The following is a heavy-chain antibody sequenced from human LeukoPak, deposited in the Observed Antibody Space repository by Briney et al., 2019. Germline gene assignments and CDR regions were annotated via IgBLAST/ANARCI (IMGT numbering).Heavy chain of an antibody. J-gene: IGHJ4*02. Sequence: GRSLRLSCAASGFTFSGYAMHWVRQAPGKGLEWVAVISYDGSNKLSADSVKGRFTISRDNAKNSLYLQMNSLRAEDTAVYFCAREKNSGGLDYWGQGTLVTVSS. CDR1: GFTFSGYA. CDR2: ISYDGSNK. D-gene: IGHD4-23*01. CDR3: AREKNSGGLDY. V-gene: IGHV3-30*03.